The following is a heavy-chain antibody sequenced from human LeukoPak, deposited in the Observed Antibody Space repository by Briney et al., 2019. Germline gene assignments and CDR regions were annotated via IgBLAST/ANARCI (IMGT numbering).Heavy chain of an antibody. V-gene: IGHV3-33*01. D-gene: IGHD3-9*01. CDR1: GFTFSSYG. CDR3: ARDGEYDILTGYYDY. J-gene: IGHJ4*02. CDR2: IWYDGSNK. Sequence: PGGSLRLSCAASGFTFSSYGMHWVRQAPGKGLEWVAVIWYDGSNKYYADSVKGRFTISRDNSKNTLYLQMNSLRAEDTAVYYCARDGEYDILTGYYDYWGQGTLVTVSS.